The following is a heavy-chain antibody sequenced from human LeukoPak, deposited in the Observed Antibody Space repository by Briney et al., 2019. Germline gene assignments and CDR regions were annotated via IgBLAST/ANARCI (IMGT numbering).Heavy chain of an antibody. J-gene: IGHJ3*02. CDR2: IYSGGST. Sequence: GGSLRLSCAASGFTVSSNYMSWVRQAPGKGLEWVSVIYSGGSTYYADSVKGRFTISRDNSKNTLYLQMNSLRAEDTAVYYCARAWGIVGAKGGAFDIWGQGTMVTVSS. CDR1: GFTVSSNY. D-gene: IGHD1-26*01. V-gene: IGHV3-53*01. CDR3: ARAWGIVGAKGGAFDI.